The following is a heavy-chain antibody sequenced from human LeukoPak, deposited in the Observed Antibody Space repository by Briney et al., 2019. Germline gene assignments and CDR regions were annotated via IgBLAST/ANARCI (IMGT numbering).Heavy chain of an antibody. CDR1: GFTFSSYE. CDR2: ITGSVTIT. CDR3: AELGITMIGGV. D-gene: IGHD3-10*02. J-gene: IGHJ6*04. V-gene: IGHV3-48*03. Sequence: GGSLRLSCAASGFTFSSYEMNWVRQAPGKGLEWVSYITGSVTITYYADSVKGRFTISRDNAKNLLYLQMNSLRAEDTAVYYCAELGITMIGGVWGKGTTVTISS.